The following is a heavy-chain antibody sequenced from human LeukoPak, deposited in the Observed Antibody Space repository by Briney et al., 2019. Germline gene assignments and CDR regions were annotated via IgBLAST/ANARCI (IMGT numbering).Heavy chain of an antibody. J-gene: IGHJ4*02. CDR2: IRSNSLTK. CDR3: ARDIHPHEWLVLLL. V-gene: IGHV3-48*01. D-gene: IGHD6-19*01. Sequence: GGSLRLSCAASGFTFSDEPMNWVRQAPGKGLEWVAHIRSNSLTKSYADTVKGRFTISRDNAKKSLYLQMNSLRAEDTAVYYCARDIHPHEWLVLLLWGQGTLVTVSS. CDR1: GFTFSDEP.